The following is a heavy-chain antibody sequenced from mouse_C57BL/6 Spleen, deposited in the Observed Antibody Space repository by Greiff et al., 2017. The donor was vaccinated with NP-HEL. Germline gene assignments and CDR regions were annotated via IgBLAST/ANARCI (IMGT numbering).Heavy chain of an antibody. CDR2: ISGGGGNT. CDR3: ARQGGLPDFDY. CDR1: GFTFSSYT. Sequence: EVQGVESGGGLVKPGGSLKLSCAASGFTFSSYTMSWVRQTPEKRLEWVATISGGGGNTYYPDSVKGRFTISRDNAKNTLYLQMSSLRSEDTALYYCARQGGLPDFDYWGQGTTLTVSS. J-gene: IGHJ2*01. D-gene: IGHD2-4*01. V-gene: IGHV5-9*01.